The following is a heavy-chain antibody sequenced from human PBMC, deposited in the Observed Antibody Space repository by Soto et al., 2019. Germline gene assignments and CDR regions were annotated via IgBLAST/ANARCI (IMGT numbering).Heavy chain of an antibody. CDR1: GGSISSGGYS. J-gene: IGHJ5*02. CDR2: IYHSGGT. V-gene: IGHV4-30-2*01. D-gene: IGHD4-17*01. CDR3: ARCRTLEGGLRYWFDP. Sequence: SETLSLTCAVSGGSISSGGYSWSWIRQPPGKGLEWIGYIYHSGGTYYNPSLKSRVTISVDTSKNQFSLKLSSVTAADTAVYYCARCRTLEGGLRYWFDPWGQGTLVTVSS.